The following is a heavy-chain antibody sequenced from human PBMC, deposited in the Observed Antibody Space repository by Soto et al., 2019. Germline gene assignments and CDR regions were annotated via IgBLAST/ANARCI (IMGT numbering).Heavy chain of an antibody. J-gene: IGHJ4*02. D-gene: IGHD3-10*01. V-gene: IGHV3-30*18. CDR2: ISYDGSNK. Sequence: QVQLVESGGGVVQPGRSLRLSCAASGFSFNNYGMHWVRQAPGKGLEWVAFISYDGSNKYYADSVKGRFTISRDNSKNTLYLQMNSLRAEDTAVYYCAKDRTYFYGSGLIDYWGQGTLVTVSS. CDR1: GFSFNNYG. CDR3: AKDRTYFYGSGLIDY.